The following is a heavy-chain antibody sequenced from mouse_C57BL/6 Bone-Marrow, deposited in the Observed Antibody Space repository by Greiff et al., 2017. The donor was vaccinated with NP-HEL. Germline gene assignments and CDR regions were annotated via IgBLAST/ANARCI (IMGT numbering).Heavy chain of an antibody. CDR2: IDPSDSYT. CDR1: GYTFTSYW. V-gene: IGHV1-50*01. J-gene: IGHJ3*01. D-gene: IGHD2-4*01. CDR3: ARTYDYPC. Sequence: QVQLQQPGAELVKPGASVKLSCKASGYTFTSYWMQWVKQRPGQGLEWIGEIDPSDSYTNYNQKFKGKATLTVATSSSTAYMQLSSLTSEDSAVYYCARTYDYPCWGQGTLVTVS.